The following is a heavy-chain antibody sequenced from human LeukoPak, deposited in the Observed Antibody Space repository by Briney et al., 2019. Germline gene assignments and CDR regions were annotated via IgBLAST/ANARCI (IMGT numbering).Heavy chain of an antibody. V-gene: IGHV4-4*07. D-gene: IGHD3-22*01. CDR3: AREHRYYYDSSGYYRYFDY. CDR1: GGSISSYY. Sequence: SETLSLTCTVSGGSISSYYWSWIRQPAGKGLEWIGRIYTSGSTNYNPSLKSRVTMSVDTSKNQYSLKLSSVTAADTDVYYCAREHRYYYDSSGYYRYFDYWGQGTLVTVSS. CDR2: IYTSGST. J-gene: IGHJ4*02.